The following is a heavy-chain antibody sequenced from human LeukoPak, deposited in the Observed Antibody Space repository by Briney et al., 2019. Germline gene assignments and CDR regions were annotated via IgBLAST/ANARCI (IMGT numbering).Heavy chain of an antibody. CDR2: INPSGGST. CDR1: GYTFTSYY. V-gene: IGHV1-46*03. CDR3: AIALSYYDILTGYFSFDY. J-gene: IGHJ4*02. Sequence: GASVKVSCKASGYTFTSYYMHWVRQAPGQGLEWMGIINPSGGSTSYAQKFQGRVTITADKSTSTAYMELSSLRSEDTAVYYCAIALSYYDILTGYFSFDYWGQGTLVTVSS. D-gene: IGHD3-9*01.